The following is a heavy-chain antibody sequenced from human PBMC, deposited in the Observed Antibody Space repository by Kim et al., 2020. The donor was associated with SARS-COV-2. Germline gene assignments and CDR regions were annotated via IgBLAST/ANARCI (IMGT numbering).Heavy chain of an antibody. J-gene: IGHJ2*01. CDR2: IYYSGST. CDR1: RSSNY. CDR3: ARHPSITMIVIAWYFDL. D-gene: IGHD3-22*01. Sequence: RSSNYWGWSRQPPGKGLEWIGSIYYSGSTYYNPSLKSRVTISVDTSKNQFSLKLSSVTAADTAVYYCARHPSITMIVIAWYFDLWGRGTLAT. V-gene: IGHV4-39*01.